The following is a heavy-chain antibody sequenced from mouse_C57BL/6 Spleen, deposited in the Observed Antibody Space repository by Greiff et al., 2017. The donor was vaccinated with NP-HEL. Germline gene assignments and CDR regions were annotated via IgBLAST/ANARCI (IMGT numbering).Heavy chain of an antibody. V-gene: IGHV1-80*01. D-gene: IGHD1-1*01. CDR3: ARWDYGSISGDY. CDR1: GYAFSSYW. CDR2: IYPGDGDT. Sequence: QVQLKQSGAELVKPGASVKISCKASGYAFSSYWMNWVKQRPGKGLEWIGQIYPGDGDTNYNGKFKGKATLTADKSSSTAYMQLSSLTSEDSAVYFCARWDYGSISGDYWGQGTTLTVSS. J-gene: IGHJ2*01.